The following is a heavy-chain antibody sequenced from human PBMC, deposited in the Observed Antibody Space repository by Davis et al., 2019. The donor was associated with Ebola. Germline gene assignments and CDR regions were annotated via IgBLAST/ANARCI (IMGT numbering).Heavy chain of an antibody. CDR3: AKDLQYSSSYYYGMDV. CDR1: GFTFSSYW. Sequence: GESLKISCAASGFTFSSYWMSWVRQAPGKGLEWVSNIKQDGSEKYYVDSVKGRFTISRDNAKNSLYLQMNSLRTEDTALYYCAKDLQYSSSYYYGMDVWGQGTTVTVSS. CDR2: IKQDGSEK. D-gene: IGHD6-6*01. J-gene: IGHJ6*02. V-gene: IGHV3-7*03.